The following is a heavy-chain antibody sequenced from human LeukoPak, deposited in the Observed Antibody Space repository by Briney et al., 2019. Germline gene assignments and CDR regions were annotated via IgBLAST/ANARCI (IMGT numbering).Heavy chain of an antibody. CDR1: GFTFSSYA. CDR3: AKSPTVDAAIAV. J-gene: IGHJ3*01. D-gene: IGHD4-23*01. CDR2: IGYTGDST. V-gene: IGHV3-23*01. Sequence: SGGSLRPSCAASGFTFSSYAMNWVRQAPGKGLEWVSGIGYTGDSTFYADSVKGRFTVSRDSSKNTLFLHMNSLRAEDTALYYCAKSPTVDAAIAVSGQASTVTVSS.